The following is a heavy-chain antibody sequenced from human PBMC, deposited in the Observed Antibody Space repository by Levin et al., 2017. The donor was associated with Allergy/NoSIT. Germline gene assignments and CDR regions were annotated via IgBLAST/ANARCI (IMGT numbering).Heavy chain of an antibody. CDR3: ARTTVVTPNIMGYYGMDV. CDR2: ISSSSSYT. J-gene: IGHJ6*02. D-gene: IGHD4-23*01. Sequence: GGSLRLSCAASGFTFSDYYMSWIRQAPGKGLEWVSYISSSSSYTNYADSVKGRFTISRDNAKNSLYLQMNSLRAEDTAVYYCARTTVVTPNIMGYYGMDVWGQGTTVTVSS. CDR1: GFTFSDYY. V-gene: IGHV3-11*03.